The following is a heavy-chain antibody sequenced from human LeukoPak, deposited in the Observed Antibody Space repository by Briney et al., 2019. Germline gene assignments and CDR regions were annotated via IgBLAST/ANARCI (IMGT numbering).Heavy chain of an antibody. D-gene: IGHD3-10*01. Sequence: SETLSLTCAVYGGSFGGYYWSWIRQPPGKGLEWIGEINHSGSTNYNPSLKSRVTISVDTSKNQFSLKLSSVTAADTAVYYCARAGAKGIMVRGDFDYWGQGTLVTVSS. J-gene: IGHJ4*02. CDR3: ARAGAKGIMVRGDFDY. CDR1: GGSFGGYY. V-gene: IGHV4-34*01. CDR2: INHSGST.